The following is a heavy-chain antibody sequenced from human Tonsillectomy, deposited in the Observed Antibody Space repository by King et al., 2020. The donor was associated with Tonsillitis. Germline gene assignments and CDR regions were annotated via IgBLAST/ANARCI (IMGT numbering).Heavy chain of an antibody. J-gene: IGHJ6*02. Sequence: QVQLQQWGAGLLKPSETLSLTCAVYGGSFSGYHWSWIRQPPGKALEWIGEINHSGSTNYNPSLNSQVTISLDTSKNQFSLKLSSVTAADTAVYYCAGDTYYYDISGYYPHYGMDVWGHGTTVTVSS. CDR3: AGDTYYYDISGYYPHYGMDV. CDR1: GGSFSGYH. CDR2: INHSGST. V-gene: IGHV4-34*01. D-gene: IGHD3-22*01.